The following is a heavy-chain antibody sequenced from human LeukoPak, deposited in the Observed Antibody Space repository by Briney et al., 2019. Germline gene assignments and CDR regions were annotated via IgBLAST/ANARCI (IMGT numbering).Heavy chain of an antibody. CDR3: ARDPVTGY. V-gene: IGHV3-7*01. D-gene: IGHD1-14*01. CDR1: GFTFSNKW. J-gene: IGHJ4*02. Sequence: PGGSLRLSCVASGFTFSNKWMNWVRQAPGKGLEWVANIRQEGSEKNYVDSVKGRFTISRDNAKNSLYLQMDSLRAEDTAVYYCARDPVTGYWGQGTLVTVSS. CDR2: IRQEGSEK.